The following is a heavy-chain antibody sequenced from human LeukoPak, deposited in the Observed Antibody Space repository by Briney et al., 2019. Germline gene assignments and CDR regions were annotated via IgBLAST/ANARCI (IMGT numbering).Heavy chain of an antibody. CDR3: ARGDYGDLGAFDI. CDR2: IYYSGST. Sequence: SETLSLTCTVSGGSISSGDYYCSWIRQPPGKGLEWIGYIYYSGSTYYNPSLKSRVTISGDTSNNQFSLMLSSVTATDTAVYYCARGDYGDLGAFDIWGQGTMVTVSS. V-gene: IGHV4-30-4*01. CDR1: GGSISSGDYY. D-gene: IGHD4-17*01. J-gene: IGHJ3*02.